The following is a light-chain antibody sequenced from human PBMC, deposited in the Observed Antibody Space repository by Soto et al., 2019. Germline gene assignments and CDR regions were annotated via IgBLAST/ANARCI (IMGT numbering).Light chain of an antibody. CDR3: QQVNSYPLT. CDR1: PGISRS. CDR2: AAS. V-gene: IGKV1-9*01. J-gene: IGKJ4*01. Sequence: IPLTQSPSSLSASVGDRVTITCRASPGISRSLAWYQQKPGQAPKLLIYAASTLHSGVPSRFSGGGYGTDFTLTITGLQPEDFAPYYCQQVNSYPLTFGGGTKVEIK.